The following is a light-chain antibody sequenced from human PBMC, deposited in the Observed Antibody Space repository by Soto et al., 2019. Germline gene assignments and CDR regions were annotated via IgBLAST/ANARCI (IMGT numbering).Light chain of an antibody. CDR2: DVS. Sequence: QSVLTQPRSVSGSPGQSVTISCTGTSSDVGGYNYVSWYQQHPGKAPKLMIYDVSKRPSGVPDGFSGSKSGNTASLTISGLQAEDEADYYCCSSRVFGTGTKLTVL. V-gene: IGLV2-11*01. CDR3: CSSRV. CDR1: SSDVGGYNY. J-gene: IGLJ1*01.